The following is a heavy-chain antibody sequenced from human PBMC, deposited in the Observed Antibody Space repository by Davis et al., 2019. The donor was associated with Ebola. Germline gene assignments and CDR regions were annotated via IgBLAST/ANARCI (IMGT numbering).Heavy chain of an antibody. CDR2: INPSGGT. CDR1: GYTFTDSY. Sequence: ASVKVSCKASGYTFTDSYIHWVRQAPGQGLEWMGLINPSGGTTYAQKFQGRVTMTRDTSTSTVNMELSSLRSEDTAVYYCARDNWYWGQGTLVTVSS. CDR3: ARDNWY. V-gene: IGHV1-46*01. J-gene: IGHJ4*02.